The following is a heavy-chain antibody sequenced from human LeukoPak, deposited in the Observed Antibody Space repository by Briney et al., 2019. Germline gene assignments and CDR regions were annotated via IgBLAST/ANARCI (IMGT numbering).Heavy chain of an antibody. CDR2: IYYSGST. J-gene: IGHJ4*02. CDR3: ARHPLGLYYDSSGPFDY. Sequence: SETLSLTRTVSGGSISSYYWSWIRQPPGKGLEWIGYIYYSGSTNYNPSLKSRVTISVDTSKNQFSLKLSSVTAADTAVYYCARHPLGLYYDSSGPFDYWGQGTLVTVSS. CDR1: GGSISSYY. D-gene: IGHD3-22*01. V-gene: IGHV4-59*01.